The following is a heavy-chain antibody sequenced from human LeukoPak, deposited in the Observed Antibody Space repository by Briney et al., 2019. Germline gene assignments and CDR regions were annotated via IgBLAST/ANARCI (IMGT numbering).Heavy chain of an antibody. CDR1: GVTFSSYA. J-gene: IGHJ6*03. V-gene: IGHV1-69*01. CDR3: AIVCRPRYYYFYMDV. Sequence: TVNLSCKASGVTFSSYAINWVRQAPGQGLEWMGGNIPVFGTANYAQNFQGRVAITADDSTSTAYMEVSSLRPEDTAVYYCAIVCRPRYYYFYMDVWGKGTTVTVSS. CDR2: NIPVFGTA.